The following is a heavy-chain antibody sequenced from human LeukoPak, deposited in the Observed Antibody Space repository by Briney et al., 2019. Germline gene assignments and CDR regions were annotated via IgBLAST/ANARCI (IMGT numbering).Heavy chain of an antibody. J-gene: IGHJ3*02. V-gene: IGHV3-23*01. CDR3: AKHLFLGGTPGAYVFYI. CDR2: ISGITTNT. CDR1: GFTFSSYA. D-gene: IGHD3-16*01. Sequence: LTGGSLRLSCAASGFTFSSYAMSWVRQAPGKGLEWVSLISGITTNTYYADSVKGRFTISRDNSKNTLDLQMNSLRAEDTAGYYCAKHLFLGGTPGAYVFYIWGPGTMVTVSS.